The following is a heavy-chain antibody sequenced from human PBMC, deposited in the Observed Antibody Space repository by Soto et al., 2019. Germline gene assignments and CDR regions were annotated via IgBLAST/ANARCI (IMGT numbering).Heavy chain of an antibody. CDR1: GFTFSSYS. D-gene: IGHD6-13*01. Sequence: GGSLRLSCAASGFTFSSYSMNWVRQAPGKGLEWVSYISSSSTIYYADSVKGRFTISRDNAKNSLYLQMNSLRDEDTAVYYCARNTGYSPDYWGQGTLVTVSS. V-gene: IGHV3-48*02. CDR3: ARNTGYSPDY. CDR2: ISSSSTI. J-gene: IGHJ4*02.